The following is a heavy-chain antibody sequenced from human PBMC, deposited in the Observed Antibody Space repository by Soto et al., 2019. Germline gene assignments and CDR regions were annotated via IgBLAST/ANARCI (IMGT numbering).Heavy chain of an antibody. J-gene: IGHJ5*02. CDR3: ARAVNWNEFDP. CDR1: VFTFRDYY. V-gene: IGHV3-11*01. D-gene: IGHD1-1*01. Sequence: GSLRLACPASVFTFRDYYMSWIRQAPGKGLEWVSYIHSSGSTIYYADSVKGRFTISRDNAKNALYLQTNSLRAEDTALYYCARAVNWNEFDPWGQGTLVTVSS. CDR2: IHSSGSTI.